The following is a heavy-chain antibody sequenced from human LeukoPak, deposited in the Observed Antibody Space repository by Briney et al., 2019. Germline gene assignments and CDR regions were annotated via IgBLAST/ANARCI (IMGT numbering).Heavy chain of an antibody. CDR1: GFTFSSYG. CDR3: AKDGGSLRGYYFDY. Sequence: PGGSLRLSCAASGFTFSSYGMHWVRQAPGKGLEWVAVISYDGSNKYYADSVKGRFTISRDNSKNTLYLQMNSLRAEDTAVYYCAKDGGSLRGYYFDYWGQGTLVTVSS. V-gene: IGHV3-30*18. D-gene: IGHD3-16*01. J-gene: IGHJ4*02. CDR2: ISYDGSNK.